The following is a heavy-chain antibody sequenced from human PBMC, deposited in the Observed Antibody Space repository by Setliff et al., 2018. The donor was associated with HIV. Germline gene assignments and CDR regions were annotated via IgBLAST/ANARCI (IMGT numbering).Heavy chain of an antibody. CDR2: IYSTGDT. V-gene: IGHV4-4*07. D-gene: IGHD3-22*01. J-gene: IGHJ4*02. Sequence: SETLSLTCSVSGGSISNFYWSWIRQPPGKELEWVGHIYSTGDTNYNPSLKSRVTLSADTSKNQLSLSLTSVTAADTAVYYCARVRLTMIMMVDYFDQWGQGTLVTVSS. CDR1: GGSISNFY. CDR3: ARVRLTMIMMVDYFDQ.